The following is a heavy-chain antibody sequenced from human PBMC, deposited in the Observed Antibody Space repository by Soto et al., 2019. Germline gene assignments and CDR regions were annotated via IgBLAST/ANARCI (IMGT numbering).Heavy chain of an antibody. J-gene: IGHJ2*01. CDR2: IIPIFGTA. D-gene: IGHD3-22*01. V-gene: IGHV1-69*06. CDR1: DDTFRNYA. CDR3: ASTKYDSSAYYYSYLGL. Sequence: QVELVQSGAEVKKPGSSVKVSCQASDDTFRNYAISWVRQAPGQGLEWMGGIIPIFGTANYAQKFQGRVTITADTSANTVYLERSSLRSEDTAVYYCASTKYDSSAYYYSYLGLWGRGTLVTVSS.